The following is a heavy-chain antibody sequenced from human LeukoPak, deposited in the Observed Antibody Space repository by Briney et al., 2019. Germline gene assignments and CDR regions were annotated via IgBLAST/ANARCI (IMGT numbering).Heavy chain of an antibody. CDR2: VHSSGGVI. J-gene: IGHJ5*02. CDR3: AGSSHQRNWFDP. V-gene: IGHV1-46*01. CDR1: GYTFTSDY. Sequence: ASVKVSCKASGYTFTSDYMNWVRQAPGQGLEWMGIVHSSGGVIRYAQEFQDRVTVTRDMSTSTIYLELSSLRSEDTAVYYCAGSSHQRNWFDPWGQGTLVIVSS. D-gene: IGHD1-26*01.